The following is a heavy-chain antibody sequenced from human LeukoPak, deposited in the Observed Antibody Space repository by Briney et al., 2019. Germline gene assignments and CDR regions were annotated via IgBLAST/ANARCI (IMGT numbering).Heavy chain of an antibody. D-gene: IGHD5-18*01. CDR3: ASHVDTAVFDY. CDR1: GGSISSYY. V-gene: IGHV4-59*08. CDR2: IYYSGST. J-gene: IGHJ4*02. Sequence: SETLSLTCTVSGGSISSYYWSWIRQPPGKGLEWIGYIYYSGSTNYNPSLKSRVTISVDTSKNQYSLKLSSVTAADTAVYYCASHVDTAVFDYWGQGTLVTVSS.